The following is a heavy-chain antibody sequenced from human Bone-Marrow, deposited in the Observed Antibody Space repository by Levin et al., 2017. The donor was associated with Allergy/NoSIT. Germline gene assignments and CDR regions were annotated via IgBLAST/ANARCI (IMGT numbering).Heavy chain of an antibody. CDR2: IHPGYVVT. CDR3: AGPRRGDVANGAFDL. V-gene: IGHV1-46*01. Sequence: GGSLRLSCKASGYTFRNYYLHWVRQAPGQGLEWMGTIHPGYVVTTYGQDFQDRVTMTRDTSTSTVYMELSSLQSGYTAVYYYAGPRRGDVANGAFDLWGQGTMVTVSS. CDR1: GYTFRNYY. J-gene: IGHJ3*01. D-gene: IGHD5-12*01.